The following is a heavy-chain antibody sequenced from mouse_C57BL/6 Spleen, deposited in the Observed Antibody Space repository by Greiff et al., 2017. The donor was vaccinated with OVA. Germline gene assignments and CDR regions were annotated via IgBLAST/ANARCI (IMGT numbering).Heavy chain of an antibody. D-gene: IGHD2-5*01. CDR1: GYTFTSYW. Sequence: QVQLQQPGAELVKPGASVKLSCKASGYTFTSYWMHWVKQRPGQGLEWIGMIHPNSGSTNYTEKFKSKATLTVDTSSSTAYMQLSSLTSEDSAVYDCARDYSKFWFAYWGQGTLVTVSA. CDR3: ARDYSKFWFAY. V-gene: IGHV1-64*01. J-gene: IGHJ3*01. CDR2: IHPNSGST.